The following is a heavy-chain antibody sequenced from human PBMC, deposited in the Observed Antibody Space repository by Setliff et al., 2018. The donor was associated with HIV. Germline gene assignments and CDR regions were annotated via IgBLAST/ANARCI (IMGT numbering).Heavy chain of an antibody. CDR3: ARFDVTPMTTRDY. V-gene: IGHV4-34*01. Sequence: KTSETLSLTCAFYGASFTDYYWNWIRQPPGKGLEWIGEIHHTGHINYNPSFKSRVTMSLNMSTNQFSLKMASMTAADSAVYYCARFDVTPMTTRDYWGQGTQVTVS. D-gene: IGHD4-17*01. J-gene: IGHJ4*02. CDR1: GASFTDYY. CDR2: IHHTGHI.